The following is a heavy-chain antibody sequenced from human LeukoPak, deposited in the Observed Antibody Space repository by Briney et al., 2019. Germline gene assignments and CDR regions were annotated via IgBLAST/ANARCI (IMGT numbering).Heavy chain of an antibody. Sequence: GASLRLSCAASGFTFSSYAMSWVRQAPGKGLEWVSSISGSGGSTYYADSVKGRFTISRDNSKNTLYLRMNSLRAEDTAVYYCAKDLKYQLLSRWFDPWGQGTLVTVSS. D-gene: IGHD2-2*01. V-gene: IGHV3-23*01. CDR1: GFTFSSYA. CDR3: AKDLKYQLLSRWFDP. CDR2: ISGSGGST. J-gene: IGHJ5*02.